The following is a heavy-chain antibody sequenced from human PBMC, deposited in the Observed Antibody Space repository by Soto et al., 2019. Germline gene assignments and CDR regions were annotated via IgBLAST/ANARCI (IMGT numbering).Heavy chain of an antibody. CDR1: GFTFSSYG. D-gene: IGHD2-2*01. J-gene: IGHJ6*02. V-gene: IGHV3-30*03. CDR2: ISYDGSNK. Sequence: PGGSLRLSCAASGFTFSSYGMHWVRQAPGKGLEWVAVISYDGSNKYYADSVKGRFTISRDNSKNTLYLQMNSLRAEDTALYYCARDRGIVVLSAAPYYSGMDVWGQGTTVTVSS. CDR3: ARDRGIVVLSAAPYYSGMDV.